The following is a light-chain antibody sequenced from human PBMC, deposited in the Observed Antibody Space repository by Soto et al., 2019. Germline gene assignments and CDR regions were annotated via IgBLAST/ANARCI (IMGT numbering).Light chain of an antibody. CDR3: QSYDSSLSGWV. Sequence: QLVLTQPPSVSGAPGQRVTISCTGYNSNIGAGHDVHWYQQLPGTAPKLLIYGNSNRPSGVPDRFSASKSGTSASLAITGLQAEDEADYYCQSYDSSLSGWVFGGGTKLTVL. J-gene: IGLJ3*02. CDR2: GNS. V-gene: IGLV1-40*01. CDR1: NSNIGAGHD.